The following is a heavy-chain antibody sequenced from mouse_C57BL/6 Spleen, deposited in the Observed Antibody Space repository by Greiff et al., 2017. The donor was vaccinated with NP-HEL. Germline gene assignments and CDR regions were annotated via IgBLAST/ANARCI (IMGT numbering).Heavy chain of an antibody. J-gene: IGHJ2*01. D-gene: IGHD1-1*01. CDR3: TRSGFITTVVAPTKFDC. CDR2: IYPGNSDT. V-gene: IGHV1-5*01. Sequence: VQLQQSGTVLARPGASVKMSCKTSGYTFTSYWMHWVKQRPGQGLEWIGAIYPGNSDTSYNQKFKGKAKLTAVTSASTAYMELSSLTNEDSAVYYCTRSGFITTVVAPTKFDCWGQGTTLTVSS. CDR1: GYTFTSYW.